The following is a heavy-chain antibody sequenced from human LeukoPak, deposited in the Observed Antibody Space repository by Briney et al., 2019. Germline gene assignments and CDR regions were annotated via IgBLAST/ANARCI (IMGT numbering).Heavy chain of an antibody. CDR3: ARGPDSSGWYNDY. D-gene: IGHD6-19*01. Sequence: GESLKISCKGSGYSFTSYWVGWVRQMPGKGLEWMGIIYPGDSDTRYSPSFQGQVTISADKSISTAYLQWSSLKASDTAMYYCARGPDSSGWYNDYWGQGTLVTVSS. CDR1: GYSFTSYW. V-gene: IGHV5-51*01. J-gene: IGHJ4*02. CDR2: IYPGDSDT.